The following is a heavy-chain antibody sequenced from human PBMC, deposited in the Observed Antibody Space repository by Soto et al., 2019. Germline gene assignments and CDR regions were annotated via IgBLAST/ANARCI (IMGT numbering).Heavy chain of an antibody. CDR2: IYYSGST. V-gene: IGHV4-59*01. CDR3: ARDSTVTGREFDY. D-gene: IGHD4-17*01. Sequence: SETLSLTCTVSGGSISSYYWSWIRQPPGKGLEWIGYIYYSGSTNYNPSLKSRVTISVDTSKNQFSLKLSSVTAADTAVYYCARDSTVTGREFDYWGQGTLVTVAS. J-gene: IGHJ4*02. CDR1: GGSISSYY.